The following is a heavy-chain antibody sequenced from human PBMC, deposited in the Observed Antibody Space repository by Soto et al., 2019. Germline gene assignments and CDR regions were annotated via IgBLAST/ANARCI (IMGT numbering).Heavy chain of an antibody. D-gene: IGHD2-21*01. CDR3: ARERGFLSEALDI. CDR1: GDSVSSNTAT. J-gene: IGHJ3*02. V-gene: IGHV6-1*01. CDR2: TYYRSQWHN. Sequence: SQTLSLTCGISGDSVSSNTATWNWIRQSPSRGLEWLGRTYYRSQWHNEYEESVKGRITISPDTSKNQFYLQLNSMSPEDTAVYYCARERGFLSEALDIWGRGTMVTVSS.